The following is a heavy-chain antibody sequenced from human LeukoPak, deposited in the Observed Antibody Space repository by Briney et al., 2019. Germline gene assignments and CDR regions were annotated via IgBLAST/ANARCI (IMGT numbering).Heavy chain of an antibody. J-gene: IGHJ4*02. CDR1: GYTFTGYY. CDR3: ARTSGVSVAGSPYYFDF. V-gene: IGHV1-18*04. CDR2: ISPYSGNT. Sequence: ASVKVSCKPSGYTFTGYYMHWVRQAPGQGLECMGWISPYSGNTDYAQKLQGRVTMTTDTSTTTAYMELRSLRFDDTAVYYCARTSGVSVAGSPYYFDFWGQGTLISVSS. D-gene: IGHD6-19*01.